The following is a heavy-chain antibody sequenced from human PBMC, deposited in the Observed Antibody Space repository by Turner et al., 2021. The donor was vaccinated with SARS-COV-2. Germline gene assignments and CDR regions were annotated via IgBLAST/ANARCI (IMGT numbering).Heavy chain of an antibody. Sequence: QVQLVQSGAEEKKPGASVKVYCKASGYTFTSYDINWVRQATGQGLEWMGWMNPNSGNTGYAQKFQGRVTMTRNSSISTAYMELSNLRSEDTAVYFCARTFTAMVRVDYWGQGTLVTVSS. CDR1: GYTFTSYD. V-gene: IGHV1-8*01. D-gene: IGHD5-18*01. CDR2: MNPNSGNT. J-gene: IGHJ4*02. CDR3: ARTFTAMVRVDY.